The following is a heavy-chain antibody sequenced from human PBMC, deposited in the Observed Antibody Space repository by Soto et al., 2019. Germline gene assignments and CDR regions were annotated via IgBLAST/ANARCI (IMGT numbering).Heavy chain of an antibody. CDR2: ISYDRSNK. V-gene: IGHV3-30*03. J-gene: IGHJ4*02. D-gene: IGHD3-3*01. CDR3: ARASIFGVVMHFDY. Sequence: GGSLRLSCAASGFTFSSYVMHWVRQAPGKGLEWVALISYDRSNKQYGDSVKGRFTISRDNSKNTLYLQMNSLRAEDTAVYYCARASIFGVVMHFDYWGQGTLVTVSS. CDR1: GFTFSSYV.